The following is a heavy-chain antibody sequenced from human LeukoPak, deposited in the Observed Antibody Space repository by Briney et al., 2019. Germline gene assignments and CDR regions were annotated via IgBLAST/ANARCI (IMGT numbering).Heavy chain of an antibody. CDR3: ARGRRIQLYKDAFDI. CDR1: GGSFSGYY. CDR2: SNHSAST. D-gene: IGHD5-18*01. V-gene: IGHV4-34*01. J-gene: IGHJ3*02. Sequence: PSETLSLTCTVYGGSFSGYYWSWLRQPPGKGLEGLGESNHSASTNYNPSLKSRVTISVDTSKNQFSLKLSSVTAADTAVYYCARGRRIQLYKDAFDIWGQGTMVTVSS.